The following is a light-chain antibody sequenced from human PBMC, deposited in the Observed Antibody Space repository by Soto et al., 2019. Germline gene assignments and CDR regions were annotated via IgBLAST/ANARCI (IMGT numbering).Light chain of an antibody. J-gene: IGKJ1*01. V-gene: IGKV3-20*01. CDR3: QQYGSSTKT. CDR1: QSVSST. Sequence: ETVLTQSPGNLSLSPGERATVSCRASQSVSSTLAWYQRKPGQAPRLLIFGASSRATGVPDRFSGSGSGRDCTITISRLQPEDGAVYYCQQYGSSTKTFGQGTKVDIK. CDR2: GAS.